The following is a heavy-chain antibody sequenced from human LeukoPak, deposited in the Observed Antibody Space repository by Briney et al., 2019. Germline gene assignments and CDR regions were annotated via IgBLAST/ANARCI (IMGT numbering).Heavy chain of an antibody. Sequence: SETLSLTCAVYGGSFSGYSWSWIRQPPGKGLEWIGEINHSGSTNYNPPLKSRVTISADTSKNQFSLKLSSVTAADTAVYYCARDQWLDFDYWGQGTLVTVSS. D-gene: IGHD6-19*01. CDR1: GGSFSGYS. CDR3: ARDQWLDFDY. V-gene: IGHV4-34*01. CDR2: INHSGST. J-gene: IGHJ4*02.